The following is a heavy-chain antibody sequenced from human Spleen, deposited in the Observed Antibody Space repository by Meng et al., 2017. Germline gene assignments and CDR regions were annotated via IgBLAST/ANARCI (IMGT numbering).Heavy chain of an antibody. Sequence: SGPTLVKPTQTLTLTCTFSGFSLTTNGMCVSWVRQPPGKALEWLALIDWDDDEYYITSLQTRLTISKDASKNQVVLRMTNMDPVDTATYYCARSDYYDTGGFDFWGQGTLVTVSS. J-gene: IGHJ5*01. CDR1: GFSLTTNGMC. CDR3: ARSDYYDTGGFDF. D-gene: IGHD3-22*01. V-gene: IGHV2-70*20. CDR2: IDWDDDE.